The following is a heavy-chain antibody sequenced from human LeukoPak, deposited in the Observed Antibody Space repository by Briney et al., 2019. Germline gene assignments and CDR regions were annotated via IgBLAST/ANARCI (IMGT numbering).Heavy chain of an antibody. J-gene: IGHJ3*02. CDR2: IKSKTDGGTT. CDR3: TTDHLYSSSWRIDAFDI. D-gene: IGHD6-13*01. CDR1: GFTFSNAW. Sequence: GGSLRLSCAASGFTFSNAWMSWVRQAPGKGLEWVGRIKSKTDGGTTDYAAPVKGRFTISRDDSKNTLYLQMNSLKTEDTAVYYCTTDHLYSSSWRIDAFDIWGQGTMVTVSS. V-gene: IGHV3-15*01.